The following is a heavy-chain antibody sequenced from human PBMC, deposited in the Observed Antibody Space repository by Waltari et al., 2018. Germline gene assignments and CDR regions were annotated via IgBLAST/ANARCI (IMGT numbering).Heavy chain of an antibody. D-gene: IGHD3-22*01. Sequence: QVQLQESGPGLVKPSETLSLTCAVSGYSISSGYYWGWIRQPPGKGLEWIGSIYHSGSTYYNPSLKSRVTISVDTSKNQFSLKLSSVTAADTAVYYCATDIFGSSGFPIWGQGTMVTVSS. J-gene: IGHJ3*02. CDR3: ATDIFGSSGFPI. V-gene: IGHV4-38-2*02. CDR1: GYSISSGYY. CDR2: IYHSGST.